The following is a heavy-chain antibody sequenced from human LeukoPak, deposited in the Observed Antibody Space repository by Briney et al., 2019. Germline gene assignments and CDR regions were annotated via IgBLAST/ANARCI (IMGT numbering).Heavy chain of an antibody. D-gene: IGHD2-15*01. CDR3: ARDEDSGTRIYCSGGSCQYYYYYYGMDV. J-gene: IGHJ6*02. Sequence: EASVKVSCKASGYTFTGYYMHWVRQAPGQGLEWMGRINPNSGGTNYAQKFQGRVTITADESTSTAYMELSSLRSEDTAVYYCARDEDSGTRIYCSGGSCQYYYYYYGMDVWGQGTTVTVSS. V-gene: IGHV1-2*06. CDR1: GYTFTGYY. CDR2: INPNSGGT.